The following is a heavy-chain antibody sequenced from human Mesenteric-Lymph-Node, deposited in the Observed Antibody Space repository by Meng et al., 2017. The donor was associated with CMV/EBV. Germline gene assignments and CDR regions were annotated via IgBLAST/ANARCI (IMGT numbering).Heavy chain of an antibody. Sequence: ASVKVSCKASGYTFTSYYMHWARQAPGQGLEWMGIINPSGGSTSYAQKFQGRVTMTRDTSTSTVYMELSSLRSENTAVYYCARGAGARHIVVVIAMGAFDIWGQGTMVTVSS. D-gene: IGHD2-21*01. CDR1: GYTFTSYY. CDR2: INPSGGST. V-gene: IGHV1-46*01. CDR3: ARGAGARHIVVVIAMGAFDI. J-gene: IGHJ3*02.